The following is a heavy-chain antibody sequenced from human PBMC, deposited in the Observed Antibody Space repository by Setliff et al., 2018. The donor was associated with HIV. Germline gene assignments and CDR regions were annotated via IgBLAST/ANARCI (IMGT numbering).Heavy chain of an antibody. J-gene: IGHJ4*02. CDR3: ARDQSDWFY. Sequence: SETLSLTCTVSGGSIISGDHYWSWIRQPPGKGLEWIDYIYYSGNTNYNPSLKSRVTISVDTSKSQFSLKLNSVTAADTAVYYCARDQSDWFYWGQGTLVTVSS. D-gene: IGHD3-3*01. CDR1: GGSIISGDHY. CDR2: IYYSGNT. V-gene: IGHV4-61*08.